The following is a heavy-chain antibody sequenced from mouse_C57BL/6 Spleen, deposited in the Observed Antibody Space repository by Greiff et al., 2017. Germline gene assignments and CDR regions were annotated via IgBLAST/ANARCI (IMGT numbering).Heavy chain of an antibody. J-gene: IGHJ4*01. CDR3: ARATVVATRKVCYAMDY. Sequence: DVQLQESVAELVRPGASVKLSCTASGFNIKNTYMHWVKQRPEQGLEWIGRIDPANGNTKYDPKFQGKATITADTSSNTAYLQLSSLTSEDTAIYYCARATVVATRKVCYAMDYWGQGTSVTVSS. D-gene: IGHD1-1*01. CDR1: GFNIKNTY. V-gene: IGHV14-3*01. CDR2: IDPANGNT.